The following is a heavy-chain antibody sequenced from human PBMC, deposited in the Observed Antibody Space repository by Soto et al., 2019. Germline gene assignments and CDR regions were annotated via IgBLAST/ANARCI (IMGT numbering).Heavy chain of an antibody. CDR1: GGSFSGYY. V-gene: IGHV4-34*01. CDR2: INHSGST. D-gene: IGHD4-17*01. CDR3: ARTGDYGAFDI. Sequence: QVQLQQWGAGLLKPSETLSLTCAVYGGSFSGYYWSWIRQPPGKGLAWIGEINHSGSTNYNPSLKSRVTISVDTYKNQFDLKLSSVTAAGTAVYYCARTGDYGAFDIWGQGTMVTVSS. J-gene: IGHJ3*02.